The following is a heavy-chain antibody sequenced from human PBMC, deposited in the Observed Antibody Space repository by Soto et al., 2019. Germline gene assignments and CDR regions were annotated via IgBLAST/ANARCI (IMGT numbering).Heavy chain of an antibody. CDR3: AREEERWELLLGYYYYGMDV. CDR2: INSDGSST. V-gene: IGHV3-74*01. J-gene: IGHJ6*02. Sequence: GSLRLSCAASGFTFSSYWMHWVRQAPGKGLVWVSRINSDGSSTSYADSVKCRITISRDNAKNTLDLQMNRPRAEDTAVYYCAREEERWELLLGYYYYGMDVWGQGTTVTVSS. D-gene: IGHD1-26*01. CDR1: GFTFSSYW.